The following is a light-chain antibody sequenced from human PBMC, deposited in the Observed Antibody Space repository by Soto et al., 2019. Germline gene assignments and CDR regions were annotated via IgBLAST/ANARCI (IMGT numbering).Light chain of an antibody. Sequence: QYALTEPASVPGAPGQSIASSCTGTSSDVGSYVRVSWYQQHPGKAPTLMTHEVNKRPSGVSNRSYGSKSGNTASLTISGLQAEDEADYYCCSSIGGPNWGFGGGTKLTVL. V-gene: IGLV2-23*02. CDR1: SSDVGSYVR. J-gene: IGLJ3*02. CDR2: EVN. CDR3: CSSIGGPNWG.